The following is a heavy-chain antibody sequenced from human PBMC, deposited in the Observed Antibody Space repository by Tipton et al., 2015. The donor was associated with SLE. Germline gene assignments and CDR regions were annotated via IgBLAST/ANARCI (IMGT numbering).Heavy chain of an antibody. Sequence: TLSLTCSVSGGSISTYYWSWIRQPPGKGLEWIGYIYDSGSTNYNPSLKSRVTISVDPAKNQFSLKLTSVTAADTAVYYCARGMLTWRGAIIGVDVWGQGTSVNVSS. CDR3: ARGMLTWRGAIIGVDV. CDR2: IYDSGST. CDR1: GGSISTYY. J-gene: IGHJ6*02. V-gene: IGHV4-59*08. D-gene: IGHD2-8*01.